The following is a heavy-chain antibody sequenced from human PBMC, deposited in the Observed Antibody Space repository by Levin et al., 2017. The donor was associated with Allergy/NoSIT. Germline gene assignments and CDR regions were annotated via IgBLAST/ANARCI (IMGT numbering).Heavy chain of an antibody. CDR1: GYTFTGYY. Sequence: GESLKISCKASGYTFTGYYMHWVRQAPGQGLEWMGRINPNSGGTNYAQKFQGRVTMTRDTSISTAYMELSRLRSDDTAVYYCARRGLYNWKEEYYFDYWGQGTLVTVSS. CDR3: ARRGLYNWKEEYYFDY. V-gene: IGHV1-2*06. D-gene: IGHD1-20*01. J-gene: IGHJ4*02. CDR2: INPNSGGT.